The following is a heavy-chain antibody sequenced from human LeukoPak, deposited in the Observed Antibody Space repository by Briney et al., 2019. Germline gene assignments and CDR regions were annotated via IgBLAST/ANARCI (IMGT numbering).Heavy chain of an antibody. J-gene: IGHJ5*02. D-gene: IGHD3-10*01. V-gene: IGHV4-39*01. CDR1: GGSISSSSYY. CDR2: IYYSGST. CDR3: VRHTPSGLWFRVFDP. Sequence: SSETLSLTCTVSGGSISSSSYYWGWIRQPPGKGLEWIGSIYYSGSTYNNPSLKSRVTISVDTSKNQFSLKLSSVTAADTAVYYCVRHTPSGLWFRVFDPWGQGTLVTVSS.